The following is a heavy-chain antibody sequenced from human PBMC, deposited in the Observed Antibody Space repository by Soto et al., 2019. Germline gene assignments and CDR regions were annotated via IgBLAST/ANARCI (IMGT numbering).Heavy chain of an antibody. D-gene: IGHD3-9*01. CDR1: GGSISSSSYY. V-gene: IGHV4-39*01. J-gene: IGHJ5*02. Sequence: SETLSLTCTVSGGSISSSSYYWGWIRQPPGKGLEWIGSIYYSGSTYYNPSLKSRVTISVDTSKNQFSLKLSSVTAADTAVYYCARHTQTTTRYRWLNWFDPWGQGTLVTVSS. CDR3: ARHTQTTTRYRWLNWFDP. CDR2: IYYSGST.